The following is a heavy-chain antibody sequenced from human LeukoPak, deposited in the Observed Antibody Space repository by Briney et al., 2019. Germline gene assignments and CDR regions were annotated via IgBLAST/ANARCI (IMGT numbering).Heavy chain of an antibody. CDR3: AREKIGYYDGSGRGWFDP. CDR2: IDYSGST. D-gene: IGHD3-22*01. Sequence: SETLSLTCTVSGGSISGYYWSWIRQPPGKGLEWIGYIDYSGSTNYNPSLKSRVTISVDTSKKQFSLKLSSVTAADTAVYYCAREKIGYYDGSGRGWFDPWGQGTLVTVSS. V-gene: IGHV4-59*12. J-gene: IGHJ5*02. CDR1: GGSISGYY.